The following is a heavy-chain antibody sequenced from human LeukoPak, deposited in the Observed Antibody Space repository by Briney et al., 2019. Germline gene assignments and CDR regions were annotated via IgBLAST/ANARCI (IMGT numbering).Heavy chain of an antibody. D-gene: IGHD5-18*01. CDR1: GESFSGYY. J-gene: IGHJ5*02. CDR3: PARGDIEHSYGYGKWFDP. CDR2: INHSGST. V-gene: IGHV4-34*01. Sequence: PSETLSLTCAVYGESFSGYYWSWSRQPPGKGLEWIGEINHSGSTNYNASLKSRVTISVDTSKNQFSLRLSSVTAADTAVYYGPARGDIEHSYGYGKWFDPWGQGTRVTVSS.